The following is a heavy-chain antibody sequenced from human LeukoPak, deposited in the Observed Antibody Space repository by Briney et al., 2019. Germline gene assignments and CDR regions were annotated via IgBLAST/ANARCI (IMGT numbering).Heavy chain of an antibody. D-gene: IGHD1-26*01. J-gene: IGHJ4*02. CDR2: ISSSSSYI. CDR1: GFTFSSYS. CDR3: AKVVVGAVNFDY. V-gene: IGHV3-21*04. Sequence: GALRLSCAASGFTFSSYSMNWVRQAPGKGLEWVSSISSSSSYIYYADSVKGRFTISRDNAKNSLYLQMNSLRAEDTAVYYCAKVVVGAVNFDYWGQGTLVTVSS.